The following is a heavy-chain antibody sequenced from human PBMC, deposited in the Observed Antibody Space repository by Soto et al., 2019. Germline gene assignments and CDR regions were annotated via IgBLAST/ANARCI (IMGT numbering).Heavy chain of an antibody. CDR3: ARGPTDYYDNSGNYFLDY. CDR1: GYTFTTYG. CDR2: VSTYNGNT. J-gene: IGHJ4*02. D-gene: IGHD3-22*01. Sequence: QVQLVQSGAEVKKPGASVTVSCTASGYTFTTYGMSWVRQAPGQGLDWMGGVSTYNGNTKYAERLQGRVTMTTDTTTSTAYMELRSLRSDDTAVYYCARGPTDYYDNSGNYFLDYWGQGTLGTVSS. V-gene: IGHV1-18*01.